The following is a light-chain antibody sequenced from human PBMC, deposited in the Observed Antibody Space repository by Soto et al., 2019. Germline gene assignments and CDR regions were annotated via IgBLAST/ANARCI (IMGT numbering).Light chain of an antibody. CDR2: GAS. CDR3: QQYGSSPPTT. V-gene: IGKV3-20*01. CDR1: QSVSSSY. J-gene: IGKJ4*01. Sequence: IVLTQSPCTLSFSPGETATLSCRASQSVSSSYLAWYQQKPGQAPRLLIYGASSRATGIPDRFSGSGSGTDFTLTISRLEPEDFAVYYCQQYGSSPPTTFGGGAKVDI.